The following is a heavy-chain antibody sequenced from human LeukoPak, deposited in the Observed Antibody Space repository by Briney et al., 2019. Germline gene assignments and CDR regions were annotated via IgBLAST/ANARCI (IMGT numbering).Heavy chain of an antibody. D-gene: IGHD2-15*01. V-gene: IGHV3-74*01. CDR2: IKSVGNT. Sequence: GRSLRLFCEGAGFTFSRYWMQCVGQAPGKRLVCVCRIKSVGNTNYAASMTRRFSISRGNAKDTVSRQMDSLRAHVTGVYYCARAPPDVGSYRPEYFRHWGQGTLVTVSS. CDR1: GFTFSRYW. J-gene: IGHJ1*01. CDR3: ARAPPDVGSYRPEYFRH.